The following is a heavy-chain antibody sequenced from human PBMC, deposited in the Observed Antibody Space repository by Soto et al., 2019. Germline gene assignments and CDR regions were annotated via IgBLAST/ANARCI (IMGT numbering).Heavy chain of an antibody. CDR1: GYSFSNWW. D-gene: IGHD4-17*01. V-gene: IGHV5-51*01. Sequence: GESLKISCKGSGYSFSNWWIAWVRQMPGKGLGYMGIIYPSDSQTRYSPSFQGQVTISADKSISTAYLQWSSLKASDTAIYYCARHGFYGDYSSNYFDPWGQGTLVPVSS. CDR2: IYPSDSQT. J-gene: IGHJ5*02. CDR3: ARHGFYGDYSSNYFDP.